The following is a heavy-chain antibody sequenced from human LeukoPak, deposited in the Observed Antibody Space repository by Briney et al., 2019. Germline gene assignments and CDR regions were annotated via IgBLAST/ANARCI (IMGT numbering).Heavy chain of an antibody. V-gene: IGHV1-2*02. D-gene: IGHD2-8*01. CDR2: INPNGGAT. CDR3: ARYGDCSNGVCYYDY. J-gene: IGHJ4*02. Sequence: ASVKVSCKASGYTFTAYYIHWVRQAPGQGLEWMGWINPNGGATNYVRKFQGRVTMTRDTSISTAYMELSRPRSDDTAVYYCARYGDCSNGVCYYDYWGQGTLVTVSS. CDR1: GYTFTAYY.